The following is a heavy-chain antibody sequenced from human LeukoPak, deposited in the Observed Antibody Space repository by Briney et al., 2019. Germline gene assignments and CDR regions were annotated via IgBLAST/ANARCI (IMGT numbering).Heavy chain of an antibody. CDR2: IYTSGTT. V-gene: IGHV4-4*07. CDR1: GGSISGYY. D-gene: IGHD4-17*01. Sequence: SETLSLTCTVSGGSISGYYWSWIRQPAGKGLEWIGRIYTSGTTNSNPSLKSRATMSVDTSTNQFSLKLSSVTAADTAVYYCARDYAPYYYGMDVWGQGTTVTVSS. CDR3: ARDYAPYYYGMDV. J-gene: IGHJ6*02.